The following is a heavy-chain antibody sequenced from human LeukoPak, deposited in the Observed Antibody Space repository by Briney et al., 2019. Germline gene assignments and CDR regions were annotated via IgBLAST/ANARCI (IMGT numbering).Heavy chain of an antibody. V-gene: IGHV4-39*01. J-gene: IGHJ5*02. CDR3: ARLFYYDSSGNYGSNWFDP. Sequence: SETLSLTCTVSGGSISSSGYYWGWIRQPPGKGLEWLGTLYFDGKTYYNGSLRSRPTISVDPPKNQFSLRLSSVTAADTAVYYCARLFYYDSSGNYGSNWFDPWGQGTLVTVSS. D-gene: IGHD3-22*01. CDR1: GGSISSSGYY. CDR2: LYFDGKT.